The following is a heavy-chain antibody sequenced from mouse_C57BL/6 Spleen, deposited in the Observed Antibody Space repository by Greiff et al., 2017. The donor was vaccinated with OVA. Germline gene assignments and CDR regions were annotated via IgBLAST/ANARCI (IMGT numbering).Heavy chain of an antibody. CDR3: AGRGNWADYYAMDY. V-gene: IGHV5-6*02. J-gene: IGHJ4*01. D-gene: IGHD4-1*01. CDR1: GFTFSSYG. CDR2: ISSGGSYT. Sequence: EVKLVESGGDLVKPGGSLKLSCAASGFTFSSYGMSWVRQTPDKRLEWVATISSGGSYTYYPDSVKGRFTISRDNATNTLYLQMSSLKSEDTAMYYCAGRGNWADYYAMDYWGQGTSVTVSS.